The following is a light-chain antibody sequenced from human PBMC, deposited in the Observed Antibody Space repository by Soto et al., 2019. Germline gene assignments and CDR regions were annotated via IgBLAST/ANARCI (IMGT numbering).Light chain of an antibody. CDR1: QSVRNN. CDR3: QQYHKWPA. V-gene: IGKV3-15*01. J-gene: IGKJ1*01. Sequence: EIVLTQSPATLSLSPGERATLSCRASQSVRNNYLAWYQQKPGQAPRLLIYGASTRATGIPARFSGSGSGTEFTLTISSLQSEDFAVYYCQQYHKWPAFGQGTKVDIK. CDR2: GAS.